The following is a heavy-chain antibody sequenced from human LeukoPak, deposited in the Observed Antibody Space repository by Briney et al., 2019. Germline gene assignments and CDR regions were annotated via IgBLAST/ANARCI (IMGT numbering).Heavy chain of an antibody. CDR1: TGSFIGYY. D-gene: IGHD3-22*01. CDR3: ARGLRGTMIVVVNRWFDP. V-gene: IGHV4-34*01. Sequence: SETLSLTCAVYTGSFIGYYWSWIRQPPGKGLEWIGDINHSGSTNYNPSLKSRVTISVDTSKNQFSLKLSSVTAADTAVYYCARGLRGTMIVVVNRWFDPWGEGTLVTVSS. J-gene: IGHJ5*02. CDR2: INHSGST.